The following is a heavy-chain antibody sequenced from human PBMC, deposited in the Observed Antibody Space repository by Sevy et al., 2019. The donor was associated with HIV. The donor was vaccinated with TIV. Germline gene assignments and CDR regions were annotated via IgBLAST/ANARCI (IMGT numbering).Heavy chain of an antibody. D-gene: IGHD3-22*01. V-gene: IGHV3-66*01. CDR3: ARDRYYDASGYYYYYYGLDV. CDR1: EFSVTDNY. Sequence: GGSLRLSCAASEFSVTDNYISWVRQAPGKGLEWVSTIYSGGSTFYADSVKGRFTISRDNSKNTLYLHMNSLRAEDTAVYYCARDRYYDASGYYYYYYGLDVWGQGTTVTVSS. CDR2: IYSGGST. J-gene: IGHJ6*02.